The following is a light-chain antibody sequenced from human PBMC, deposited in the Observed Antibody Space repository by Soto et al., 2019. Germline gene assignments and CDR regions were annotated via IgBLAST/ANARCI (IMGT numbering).Light chain of an antibody. CDR3: SSYAGSNSVI. CDR2: DVT. Sequence: QSALTQPPSASGSPGQSVTISCTGTSSDVSGYNYVSWYQQHPGKAPKLMIYDVTKRPSGVPDRFSGSKSGNTASLTVSGLQAEDEADYYCSSYAGSNSVIFGGGTKPIVL. CDR1: SSDVSGYNY. V-gene: IGLV2-8*01. J-gene: IGLJ2*01.